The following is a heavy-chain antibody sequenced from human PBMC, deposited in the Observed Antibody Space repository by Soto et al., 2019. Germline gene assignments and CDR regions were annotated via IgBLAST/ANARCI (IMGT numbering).Heavy chain of an antibody. CDR1: GDSISSSSYY. CDR3: AIFGSGSYYNNWFDP. CDR2: IYYSGST. J-gene: IGHJ5*02. Sequence: SETLSLTCTVSGDSISSSSYYWGWIRQPPGKGLEWIGSIYYSGSTYYNPSLKSRVTISVDTSKNQFSLKLSSVTAADTAVYYCAIFGSGSYYNNWFDPWSQGTLVTVSS. V-gene: IGHV4-39*01. D-gene: IGHD3-10*01.